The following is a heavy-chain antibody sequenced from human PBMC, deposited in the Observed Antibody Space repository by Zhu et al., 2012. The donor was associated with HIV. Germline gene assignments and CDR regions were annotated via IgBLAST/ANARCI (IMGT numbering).Heavy chain of an antibody. D-gene: IGHD3-10*01. CDR1: GYSISSGYY. CDR2: IYHSGST. Sequence: QVQLQESGPGLVKPSETLSLTCTVSGYSISSGYYWGWIRQPPGKGLEWIGSIYHSGSTYYNPSLKSRVTISVDTSKNQFSLKLSSVTAADPAVYYCARDTYYYGSGSDFDYWGQGTLVTVSS. CDR3: ARDTYYYGSGSDFDY. J-gene: IGHJ4*02. V-gene: IGHV4-38-2*02.